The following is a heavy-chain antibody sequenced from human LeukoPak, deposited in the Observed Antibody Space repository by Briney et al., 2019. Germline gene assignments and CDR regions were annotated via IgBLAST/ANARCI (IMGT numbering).Heavy chain of an antibody. CDR3: ERDRGDYYDSGGWFDP. V-gene: IGHV1-18*01. CDR2: ISAYNGNT. Sequence: ASVKVSCKASGYTFTSYGISWVRQAPGQGLEWMGWISAYNGNTNYAQKLQGRVTMTTDTSTSTAYMELRSLRSDDTAVYYCERDRGDYYDSGGWFDPWGQGTLVTVSS. J-gene: IGHJ5*02. CDR1: GYTFTSYG. D-gene: IGHD3-22*01.